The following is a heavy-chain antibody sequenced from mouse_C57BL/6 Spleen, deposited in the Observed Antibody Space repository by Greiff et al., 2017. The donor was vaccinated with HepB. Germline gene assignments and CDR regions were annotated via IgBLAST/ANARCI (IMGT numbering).Heavy chain of an antibody. CDR3: ARGETTVVAKDWYFDV. Sequence: VQLQQSGPELVKPGASVKISCKASGYAFSSSWMNWVKQRPGKGLEWIGRIYPGDGDTNYNGKFKGKATLTADKSSSTAYMQLSSLTSEDSAVYFCARGETTVVAKDWYFDVWGTGTTVTVSS. D-gene: IGHD1-1*01. CDR2: IYPGDGDT. J-gene: IGHJ1*03. V-gene: IGHV1-82*01. CDR1: GYAFSSSW.